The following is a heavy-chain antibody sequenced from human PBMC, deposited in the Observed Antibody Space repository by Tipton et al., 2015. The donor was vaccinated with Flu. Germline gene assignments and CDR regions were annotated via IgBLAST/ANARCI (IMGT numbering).Heavy chain of an antibody. J-gene: IGHJ2*01. Sequence: SLRLSCAASGFTVSSNYMSWVRQAPGKGLEWVSVIYSDGSTYYIDSVKGRFTISRDNSKNMLSLEMNSLRAEDTAVYYCARRFDLWGRGTLVTVSS. CDR3: ARRFDL. CDR1: GFTVSSNY. V-gene: IGHV3-53*01. CDR2: IYSDGST.